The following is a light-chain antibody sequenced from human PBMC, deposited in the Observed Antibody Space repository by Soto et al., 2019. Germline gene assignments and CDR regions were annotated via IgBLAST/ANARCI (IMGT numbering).Light chain of an antibody. CDR1: QGIRNF. CDR2: STA. J-gene: IGKJ1*01. Sequence: DIQMTQSPSAMSASVGDRVTITCRASQGIRNFLAWFQQKPGKVARRLISSTASLESRLPSRFSGRGSGTEFTLTIRRVQPEDFATYYCLQHNSYPRTLGPGTKGAIK. CDR3: LQHNSYPRT. V-gene: IGKV1-17*03.